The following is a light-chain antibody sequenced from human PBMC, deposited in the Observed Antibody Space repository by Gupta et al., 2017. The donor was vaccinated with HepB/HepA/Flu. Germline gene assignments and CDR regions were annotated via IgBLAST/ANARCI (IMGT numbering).Light chain of an antibody. CDR2: LYSDGSY. Sequence: LVETLTPSASASLLSSVKLTCTLSSGHSRNAIAWHQQQPEKGPRYLMTLYSDGSYNKGDGIPDRFSGSSSGAERYLTISSLQSEDEADYYCQTWDTGVRVFGGGTKLTVL. J-gene: IGLJ3*02. CDR3: QTWDTGVRV. V-gene: IGLV4-69*01. CDR1: SGHSRNA.